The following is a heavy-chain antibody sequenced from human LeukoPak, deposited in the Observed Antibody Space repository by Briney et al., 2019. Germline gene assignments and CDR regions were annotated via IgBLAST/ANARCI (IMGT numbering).Heavy chain of an antibody. CDR3: ARDGVAGYSYGYGY. CDR1: GFTFSSYW. V-gene: IGHV3-7*01. Sequence: GGSLRLSCAASGFTFSSYWMSWVRQAPGKGLEWVANIKQDGSEKYYVDSVKGRLTISRDNAKNSLYLQMNSLRAEDTAVYYCARDGVAGYSYGYGYWGQGTLVTVSS. CDR2: IKQDGSEK. D-gene: IGHD5-18*01. J-gene: IGHJ4*02.